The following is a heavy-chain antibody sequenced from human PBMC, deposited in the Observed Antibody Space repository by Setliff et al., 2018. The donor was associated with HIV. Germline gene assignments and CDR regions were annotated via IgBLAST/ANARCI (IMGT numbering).Heavy chain of an antibody. V-gene: IGHV5-51*01. Sequence: PGESLKISCKASGYSFTNYWIGWVRQMPGKGLEWMGIIYPGDSDPRYSPSFQGQVTISADKSISTAYLQWSSLKASDTAMYYCARRMRYYDSSGYYGHYFDYWGKGTAVTVSS. CDR1: GYSFTNYW. CDR2: IYPGDSDP. J-gene: IGHJ4*03. CDR3: ARRMRYYDSSGYYGHYFDY. D-gene: IGHD3-22*01.